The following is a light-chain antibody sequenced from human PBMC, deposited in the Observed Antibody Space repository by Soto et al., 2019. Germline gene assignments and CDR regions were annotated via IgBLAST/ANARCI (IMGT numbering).Light chain of an antibody. V-gene: IGKV3-15*01. CDR3: QQYKNWPLT. CDR1: QSISSP. J-gene: IGKJ4*01. Sequence: EIVMTQSPATLSVAPGERATLSCRASQSISSPLAWYQQKPGQAHRLLIDGASTRATGIPSRFSGSESGTEFTLTISSLQSEDFSVYYCQQYKNWPLTFGGGTKVQIK. CDR2: GAS.